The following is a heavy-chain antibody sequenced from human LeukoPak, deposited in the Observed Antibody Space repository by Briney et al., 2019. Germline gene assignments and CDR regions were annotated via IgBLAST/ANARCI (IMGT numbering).Heavy chain of an antibody. V-gene: IGHV3-43D*03. Sequence: GGSLRLSCAASGFTFDDYAMHWVRQAPGKGLEWISLISWDGGRTYFADSVKGRFTISRDNSKNSLDLQMDSLRAEDTALYYCAKDHCSSGSCFLDYWGQGSLVTVSS. D-gene: IGHD2-15*01. J-gene: IGHJ4*02. CDR2: ISWDGGRT. CDR3: AKDHCSSGSCFLDY. CDR1: GFTFDDYA.